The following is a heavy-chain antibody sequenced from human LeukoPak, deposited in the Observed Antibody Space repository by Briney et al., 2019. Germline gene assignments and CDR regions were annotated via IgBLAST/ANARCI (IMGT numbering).Heavy chain of an antibody. CDR2: ISSSSSYI. CDR3: AREVYDILTGYFTFDY. D-gene: IGHD3-9*01. Sequence: GGSLRLSCAASGFTFSSYSMNWVRQAPGKGLEWVSSISSSSSYIYYADSVKGRFTISRDNAKNSLYLQMNSLRAEDTAVYYCAREVYDILTGYFTFDYWGQGTLVTVSS. V-gene: IGHV3-21*01. J-gene: IGHJ4*02. CDR1: GFTFSSYS.